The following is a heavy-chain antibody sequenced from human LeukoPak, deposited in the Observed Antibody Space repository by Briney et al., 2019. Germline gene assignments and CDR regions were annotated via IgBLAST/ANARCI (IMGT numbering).Heavy chain of an antibody. CDR1: GYTFTSYG. V-gene: IGHV1-8*01. D-gene: IGHD1-14*01. Sequence: ASVKVSCKASGYTFTSYGINWVRQATGQGLEWMGWMNPNSSNTGYAQRFQGRVTMTRNTSIGTAYMELSSLRSEDTAIYYCVRVPPRTTNYAYWGQGTLVTVSS. J-gene: IGHJ4*02. CDR3: VRVPPRTTNYAY. CDR2: MNPNSSNT.